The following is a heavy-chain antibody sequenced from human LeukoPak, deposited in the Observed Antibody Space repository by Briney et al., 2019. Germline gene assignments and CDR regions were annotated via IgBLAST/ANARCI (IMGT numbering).Heavy chain of an antibody. D-gene: IGHD6-19*01. V-gene: IGHV3-53*01. J-gene: IGHJ4*02. CDR3: AKKAVALDY. CDR2: LYTSGNT. CDR1: GFTVTGNY. Sequence: GGSLRLSCAASGFTVTGNYMSWVRQAPGKGLEWVSVLYTSGNTDYADSVKGRFTISRDNSKNTLYLQMNSLRAEDTALYYCAKKAVALDYWGQGTLVTVSS.